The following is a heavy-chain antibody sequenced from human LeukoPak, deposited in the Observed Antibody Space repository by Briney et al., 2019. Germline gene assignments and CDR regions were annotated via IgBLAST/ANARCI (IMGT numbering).Heavy chain of an antibody. CDR2: ISYDGSNK. V-gene: IGHV3-30*18. Sequence: GGSLRLPCAASVFTHSSYSMNWARHAPGKGLEGVADISYDGSNKYYADSVKRRFTVSRDNSKNTLYLQMNSLRAEDTAVYYCAKSGVVWFGEFSPKRCYYMDVWGKGTTVTVSS. CDR3: AKSGVVWFGEFSPKRCYYMDV. J-gene: IGHJ6*03. D-gene: IGHD3-10*01. CDR1: VFTHSSYS.